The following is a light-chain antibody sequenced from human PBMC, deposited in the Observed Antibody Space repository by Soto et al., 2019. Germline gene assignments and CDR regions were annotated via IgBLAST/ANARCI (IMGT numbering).Light chain of an antibody. Sequence: QSALTQPASVSGSPGQSITISCTGTSSDIGAFTFVSWYQQHPGKVPKLMIFDVNRRPSGVSDRFSGSKSGNTASLTISGLQAEDEGDYYCSSYTSSSTHVFGSWTKLTVL. J-gene: IGLJ1*01. CDR3: SSYTSSSTHV. V-gene: IGLV2-14*03. CDR1: SSDIGAFTF. CDR2: DVN.